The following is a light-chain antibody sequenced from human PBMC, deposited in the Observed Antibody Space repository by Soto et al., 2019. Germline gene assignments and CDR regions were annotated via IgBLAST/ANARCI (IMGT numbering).Light chain of an antibody. CDR3: CSYASGNTYV. J-gene: IGLJ1*01. V-gene: IGLV2-23*01. CDR1: SSDVATYNL. CDR2: EDT. Sequence: QSALTQPASVSGSPGQSITISCTGTSSDVATYNLVSWYQQHPGKAPKLMIYEDTKRPSEISNRFSGSKSGNTASLTISGLQAEDEADYYCCSYASGNTYVFGTGTKLTVL.